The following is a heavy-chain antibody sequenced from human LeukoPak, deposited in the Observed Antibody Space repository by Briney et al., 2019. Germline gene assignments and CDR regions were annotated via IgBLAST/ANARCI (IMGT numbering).Heavy chain of an antibody. D-gene: IGHD3-10*01. CDR2: IYSGGST. V-gene: IGHV3-66*01. CDR1: GFTVSSNY. Sequence: PGVSLRLSCAASGFTVSSNYMSWVRQAPGKGLEWVSVIYSGGSTYYADSVKGRFTISRDNSKNTLYLQMNSLRAEDTAVYYCARVLGYYGSGSYYKIEYFQHWGQGTLVTVSS. CDR3: ARVLGYYGSGSYYKIEYFQH. J-gene: IGHJ1*01.